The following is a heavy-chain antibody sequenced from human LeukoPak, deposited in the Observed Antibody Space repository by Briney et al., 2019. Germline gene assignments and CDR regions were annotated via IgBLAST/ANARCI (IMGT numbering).Heavy chain of an antibody. V-gene: IGHV3-23*01. D-gene: IGHD6-19*01. J-gene: IGHJ4*02. Sequence: GGSLRLSCAASGFTFSNYAMIWVRPAPGKGLEWVSAINGGGSTYYADSVKGRFTISRDNSKNTLYLQMNSLRAEDTAVYYCARDREYSSGWFTSGTYYFDYWGQGTLVTVSS. CDR1: GFTFSNYA. CDR2: INGGGST. CDR3: ARDREYSSGWFTSGTYYFDY.